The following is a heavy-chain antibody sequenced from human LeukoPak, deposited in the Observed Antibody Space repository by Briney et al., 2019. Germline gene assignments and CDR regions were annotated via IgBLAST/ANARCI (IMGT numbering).Heavy chain of an antibody. J-gene: IGHJ4*02. CDR1: GFTFSSYW. CDR3: ATRPFEYYDFWSGYYLFDY. V-gene: IGHV3-7*01. D-gene: IGHD3-3*01. Sequence: PGGSLRLSCAASGFTFSSYWMSWVRQAPGKGLEWVANIKQDGSEKYYVDSVKGRFTISRDNAKNSLYLQMNSLRAEDTAVYYSATRPFEYYDFWSGYYLFDYWGQGTLVTVSS. CDR2: IKQDGSEK.